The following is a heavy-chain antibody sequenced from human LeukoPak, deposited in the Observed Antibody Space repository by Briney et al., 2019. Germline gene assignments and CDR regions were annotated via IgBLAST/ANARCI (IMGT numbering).Heavy chain of an antibody. CDR1: GGTFSSYA. Sequence: ASVKVSCKASGGTFSSYAISWVRQAPGQGLEWMGGIIPIFGTANYAQKFQGRVTITADESTSTAYMELSSLRSEDTAVYYCARTWGKDYYDSSGYFENAFDIWGQGTMVTVSS. CDR2: IIPIFGTA. V-gene: IGHV1-69*13. J-gene: IGHJ3*02. D-gene: IGHD3-22*01. CDR3: ARTWGKDYYDSSGYFENAFDI.